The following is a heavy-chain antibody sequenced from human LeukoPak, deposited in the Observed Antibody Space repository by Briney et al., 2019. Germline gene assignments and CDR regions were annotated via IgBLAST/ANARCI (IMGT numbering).Heavy chain of an antibody. D-gene: IGHD6-13*01. V-gene: IGHV4-39*01. CDR3: ARLHTGRAAAGPNLLDY. CDR2: IYCSGST. J-gene: IGHJ4*02. CDR1: GGSISSSSYY. Sequence: SETLSLTCTVSGGSISSSSYYWGWIRQPPGKGLEWIGSIYCSGSTYYNLSLKSRVTISVDTSKNQFSLKLSSVTAADTAVYYCARLHTGRAAAGPNLLDYWGQGTLVTVSS.